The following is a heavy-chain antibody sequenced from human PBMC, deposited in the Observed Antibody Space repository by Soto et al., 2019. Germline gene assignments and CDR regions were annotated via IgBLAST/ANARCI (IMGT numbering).Heavy chain of an antibody. CDR3: AREGQAPYYYYGMDV. V-gene: IGHV1-18*01. J-gene: IGHJ6*02. CDR1: GYTFTNYG. CDR2: ISGYNGNT. Sequence: GSSVNVSCKASGYTFTNYGFSWVRQAPGQGLEWMGWISGYNGNTKYAEKFQGRVTMTTDTSTSTAHMELRSLRSDDTAVYYCAREGQAPYYYYGMDVWG.